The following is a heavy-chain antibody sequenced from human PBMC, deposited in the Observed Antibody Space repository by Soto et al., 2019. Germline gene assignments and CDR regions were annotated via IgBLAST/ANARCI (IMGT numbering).Heavy chain of an antibody. CDR3: AGTLSPNYYYYYGMDV. J-gene: IGHJ6*02. V-gene: IGHV1-2*02. CDR2: INPNSGGT. Sequence: ASVKVSCKASGYTFTGYYMHWVRQAPGQGLEWMGWINPNSGGTNYAQKFQGRVTMTRDTSISTAYMELSKLRSDDTAVYYCAGTLSPNYYYYYGMDVWGQGTTVTVYS. CDR1: GYTFTGYY.